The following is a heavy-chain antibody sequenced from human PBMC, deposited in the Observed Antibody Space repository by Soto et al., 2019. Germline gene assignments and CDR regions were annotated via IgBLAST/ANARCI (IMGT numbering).Heavy chain of an antibody. V-gene: IGHV1-69*02. D-gene: IGHD5-12*01. J-gene: IGHJ4*02. CDR1: GGTFSSYT. CDR3: ARADRVATWPNEHRAFDY. Sequence: ASVKVSCKASGGTFSSYTISWVRQAPGQGLEWMGRIIPILGIANYAQKFQGRVTITADKSTSTAYMELSSLRSEDTAVYYCARADRVATWPNEHRAFDYWGQGTLVTVSS. CDR2: IIPILGIA.